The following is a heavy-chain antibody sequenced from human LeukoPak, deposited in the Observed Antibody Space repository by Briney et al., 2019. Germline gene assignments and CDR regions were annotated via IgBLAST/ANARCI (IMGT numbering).Heavy chain of an antibody. CDR2: ISGSGGST. Sequence: PGGSLRLSCAASGFTFSSYAMSWVRQAPGKGLEWASAISGSGGSTYYADSVKGRFTISRDNSKNTPYLQMNSLRAEDTAVYYCAKDRRYSYGQKPNYWGQGTLVTVSS. J-gene: IGHJ4*02. V-gene: IGHV3-23*01. D-gene: IGHD5-18*01. CDR3: AKDRRYSYGQKPNY. CDR1: GFTFSSYA.